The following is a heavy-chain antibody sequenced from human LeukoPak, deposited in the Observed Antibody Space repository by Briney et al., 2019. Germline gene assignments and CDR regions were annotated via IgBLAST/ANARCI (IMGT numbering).Heavy chain of an antibody. V-gene: IGHV1-69*13. J-gene: IGHJ4*02. CDR1: GGTFSSYA. Sequence: SVKVSCKASGGTFSSYAISWVRQAPGQGLEWMGGIIPIFGTANYAQKFQGRVTITADESTSTAYMELSSLRSEDTAVYYCARGLASAVVRDIFDYWGQGTLVTVSS. CDR2: IIPIFGTA. D-gene: IGHD4-23*01. CDR3: ARGLASAVVRDIFDY.